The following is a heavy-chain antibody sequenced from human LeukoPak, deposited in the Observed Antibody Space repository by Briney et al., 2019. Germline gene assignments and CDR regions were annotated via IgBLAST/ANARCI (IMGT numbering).Heavy chain of an antibody. J-gene: IGHJ5*02. CDR3: AKDSVNAVGWFDP. CDR1: GSTFSSYG. V-gene: IGHV3-30*18. D-gene: IGHD3-16*02. Sequence: GGSLRLSCAASGSTFSSYGMHWVRQAPDKGLEWVAVISYDGSNKYYADSVKGRFTISRDNSKNTLYLQMNSLRAEDTAVYYCAKDSVNAVGWFDPWGQGTLVTVSS. CDR2: ISYDGSNK.